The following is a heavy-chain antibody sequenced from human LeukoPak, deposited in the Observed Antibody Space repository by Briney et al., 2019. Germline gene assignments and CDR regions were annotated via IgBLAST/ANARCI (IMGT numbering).Heavy chain of an antibody. CDR1: GFTFSSYA. D-gene: IGHD3-10*01. CDR2: ISHDGSNK. J-gene: IGHJ4*02. Sequence: GGSLRLSCAASGFTFSSYAMHWVRQAPGKGLEWVTLISHDGSNKYYADSVKGRFTISRDNSKNTLYLRMNSLRAEDTAVYYCARDAYYGSGSYGDYWGQGTLVTVSS. V-gene: IGHV3-30*04. CDR3: ARDAYYGSGSYGDY.